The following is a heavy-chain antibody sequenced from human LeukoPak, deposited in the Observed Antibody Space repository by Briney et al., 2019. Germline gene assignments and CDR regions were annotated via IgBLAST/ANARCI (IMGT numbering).Heavy chain of an antibody. CDR1: GFTFSSYG. V-gene: IGHV3-30*18. CDR2: ISYDGSNK. CDR3: AKDFVRWRDIVVVVAAYY. J-gene: IGHJ4*02. Sequence: GRSLRLSCAASGFTFSSYGMHWVRQAPGKGLEWVAVISYDGSNKYYADSVKGRFTISRDNSKNTLYPQMNGPRAEDTSVYYCAKDFVRWRDIVVVVAAYYWGQGTVDGVCS. D-gene: IGHD2-15*01.